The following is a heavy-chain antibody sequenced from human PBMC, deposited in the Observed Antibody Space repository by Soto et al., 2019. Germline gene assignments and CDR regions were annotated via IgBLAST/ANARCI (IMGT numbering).Heavy chain of an antibody. Sequence: PGGSLRLSCAASGFTFSSYAMHWVRQAPGKGLEWVAVISYDGSNKYYADSVKGRFTISRDNSKNTLYLQMNSLRAEDTAVYYCARDRVPAAMAGYYGMDVWGQGTTVTVSS. D-gene: IGHD2-2*01. V-gene: IGHV3-30-3*01. CDR3: ARDRVPAAMAGYYGMDV. CDR2: ISYDGSNK. J-gene: IGHJ6*02. CDR1: GFTFSSYA.